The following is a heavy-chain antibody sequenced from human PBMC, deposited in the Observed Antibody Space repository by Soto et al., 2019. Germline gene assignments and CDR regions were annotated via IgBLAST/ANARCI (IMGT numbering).Heavy chain of an antibody. CDR1: GGSISSYY. CDR3: ACGGLYDSRYYYYGMDV. V-gene: IGHV4-4*07. J-gene: IGHJ6*02. D-gene: IGHD3-22*01. CDR2: IYTSGST. Sequence: HVQLQESGPGLVKPSETLSLTCTVSGGSISSYYWSWIRQPAGKGLEWIGRIYTSGSTNYNPSLKSRVTMSVDTSKNQFSLKLSSVTAADTAVYYCACGGLYDSRYYYYGMDVWGQGTTVTVSS.